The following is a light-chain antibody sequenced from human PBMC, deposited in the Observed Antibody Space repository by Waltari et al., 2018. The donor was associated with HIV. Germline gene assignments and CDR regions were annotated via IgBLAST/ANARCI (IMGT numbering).Light chain of an antibody. V-gene: IGLV3-25*03. CDR2: KDS. Sequence: SYELTQPPSVSVSPGQTARITCSGDTLPKQYAYWYQQKPGQAPVLLIYKDSERPSGIPERFSGSSSGTTVTLTVSGVQAEDEADYFCQSADSSNTYSVVFGGGTKLTVL. CDR1: TLPKQY. J-gene: IGLJ2*01. CDR3: QSADSSNTYSVV.